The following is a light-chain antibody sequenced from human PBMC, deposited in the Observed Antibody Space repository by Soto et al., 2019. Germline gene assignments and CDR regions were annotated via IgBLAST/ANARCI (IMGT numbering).Light chain of an antibody. CDR1: QSVSSN. CDR3: QQYNNWYT. V-gene: IGKV3-15*01. CDR2: GAS. Sequence: EIVMTQSTATLSVSPGERATLSCRASQSVSSNLAWYQQKPGQTPRLLIYGASTRATGIPGRFSGSGSGTEFTLTISSLQSEDFAVYYCQQYNNWYTFGQGTKLEIK. J-gene: IGKJ2*01.